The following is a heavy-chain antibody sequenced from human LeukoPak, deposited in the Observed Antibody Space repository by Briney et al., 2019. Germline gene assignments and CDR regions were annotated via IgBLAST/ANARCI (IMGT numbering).Heavy chain of an antibody. CDR2: MKSDGST. V-gene: IGHV3-74*01. D-gene: IGHD3-22*01. J-gene: IGHJ1*01. CDR3: ARAPSEIGGYYPEYFRH. CDR1: GFTFSSYW. Sequence: PGGSLRLSCVASGFTFSSYWMHWVRQAPGKGLVWVSRMKSDGSTNYADSVKGRFTISRDNAKNTVSLQMNSLRAEDTGVYFCARAPSEIGGYYPEYFRHWGQGTLVTVSS.